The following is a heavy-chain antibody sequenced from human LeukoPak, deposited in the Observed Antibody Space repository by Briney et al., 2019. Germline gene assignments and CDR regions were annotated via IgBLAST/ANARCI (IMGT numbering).Heavy chain of an antibody. J-gene: IGHJ3*02. Sequence: SQTLSLTCAISGDSVSTNNAGWNWIRQSPSRGLEWLGRTYYSSNWYKDYAVSVISRITINPDTSKNQFSLQLNSVTAADTAVYYCARFGGPHAFDIWGQGTMVTVSS. CDR2: TYYSSNWYK. V-gene: IGHV6-1*01. CDR3: ARFGGPHAFDI. CDR1: GDSVSTNNAG. D-gene: IGHD3-3*01.